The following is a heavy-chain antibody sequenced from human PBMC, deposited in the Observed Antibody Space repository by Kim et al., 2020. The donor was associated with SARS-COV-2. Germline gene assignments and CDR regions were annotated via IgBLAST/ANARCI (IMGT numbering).Heavy chain of an antibody. CDR2: ISYDGSNK. V-gene: IGHV3-30-3*01. CDR3: ARESTKYYYYGMDV. CDR1: GFTFSSYA. Sequence: GGSLRLSCAASGFTFSSYAMHWVRQAPGKGLEWVAVISYDGSNKYYADSVKGRFTISRDNSKNTLYLQMNSLRAEDTAVYYCARESTKYYYYGMDVWGQGTTVTVSS. D-gene: IGHD2-8*01. J-gene: IGHJ6*02.